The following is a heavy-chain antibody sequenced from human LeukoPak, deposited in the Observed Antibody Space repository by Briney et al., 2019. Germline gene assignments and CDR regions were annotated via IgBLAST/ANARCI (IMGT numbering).Heavy chain of an antibody. D-gene: IGHD1-26*01. V-gene: IGHV4-30-4*01. CDR2: IYYSGST. Sequence: SETLSLTCTVSGGSISSGDYYWSWIRQPPGKGLEWIGYIYYSGSTYYNPSLKRRVTISVDTSKNQFSLKLSSVTAADTAVYYCARFPPNSGSYRYGMDVWGQGTTVTVSS. CDR1: GGSISSGDYY. J-gene: IGHJ6*02. CDR3: ARFPPNSGSYRYGMDV.